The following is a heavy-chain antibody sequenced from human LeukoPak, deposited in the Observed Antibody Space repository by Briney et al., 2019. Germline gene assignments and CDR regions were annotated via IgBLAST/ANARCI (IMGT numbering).Heavy chain of an antibody. CDR3: ASPKRDGYEY. J-gene: IGHJ4*02. Sequence: SETLSLTCTVSGGSISSSSYYWGWIRQPPGKGLEWIGSIYYSGSTYYNPSLKSRVTISVDTSKNQFSLKLSSVTAADTAVYYCASPKRDGYEYWGQGTLVTVSS. V-gene: IGHV4-39*01. D-gene: IGHD3-3*01. CDR2: IYYSGST. CDR1: GGSISSSSYY.